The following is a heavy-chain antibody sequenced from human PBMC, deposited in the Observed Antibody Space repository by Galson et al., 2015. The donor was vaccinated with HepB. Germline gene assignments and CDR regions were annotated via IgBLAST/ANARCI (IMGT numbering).Heavy chain of an antibody. CDR2: INTNTGNP. D-gene: IGHD4-23*01. CDR3: ARDRGSGGHFFDY. Sequence: SVKVSCKASGYTFTNYAMNWVRQAPGQGLEWMGWINTNTGNPTYAQGFTGRFVFSLDTSVSTAFLQISSLKAEDTAVYYCARDRGSGGHFFDYWGRGTLVTVSS. CDR1: GYTFTNYA. J-gene: IGHJ4*02. V-gene: IGHV7-4-1*02.